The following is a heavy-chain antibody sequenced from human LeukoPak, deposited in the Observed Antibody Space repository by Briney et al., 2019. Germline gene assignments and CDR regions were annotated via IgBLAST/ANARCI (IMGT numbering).Heavy chain of an antibody. D-gene: IGHD3-3*01. CDR3: ARDRIPISYVPGLRFLEWHDAFDI. Sequence: ASVKVSCKASGYTFTSYGISWARQAPGQGLEWMGWISAYNGNTNYAQKLQGRVTMTTDTSTSTAYMELRSLRSDDTAVYYCARDRIPISYVPGLRFLEWHDAFDIWGQGTMVTVSS. J-gene: IGHJ3*02. V-gene: IGHV1-18*01. CDR2: ISAYNGNT. CDR1: GYTFTSYG.